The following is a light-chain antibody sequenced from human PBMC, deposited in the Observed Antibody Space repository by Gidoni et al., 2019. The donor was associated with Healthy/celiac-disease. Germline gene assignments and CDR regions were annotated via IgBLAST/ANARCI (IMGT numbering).Light chain of an antibody. J-gene: IGKJ2*01. V-gene: IGKV3-20*01. Sequence: DIVLPPSPGTLSLSPGERATLSCRASQSVSSSYLAGYQQKPGQAPRLLIYGASSRATGIPDRFSGSGSGTDFTLTISRLEPEDFAVYYCQQYGSSPYTFGQGTKLEIK. CDR2: GAS. CDR1: QSVSSSY. CDR3: QQYGSSPYT.